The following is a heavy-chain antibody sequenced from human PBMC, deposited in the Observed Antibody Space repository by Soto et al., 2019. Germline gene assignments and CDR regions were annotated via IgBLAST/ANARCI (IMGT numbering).Heavy chain of an antibody. J-gene: IGHJ6*03. V-gene: IGHV3-7*01. Sequence: EVHLVESGGGLVQPWGSLRLSCAASGFTFSGHWMSWVRQAPGKGLEWVAHIKQDGSETFYVGSVKGRFTISRDNAKNSLDLQMNSLRAEDTALYYCARDRAFCSGTNCRRGSIYYYYMDVWGNGTTVTVSS. CDR1: GFTFSGHW. CDR2: IKQDGSET. D-gene: IGHD2-2*01. CDR3: ARDRAFCSGTNCRRGSIYYYYMDV.